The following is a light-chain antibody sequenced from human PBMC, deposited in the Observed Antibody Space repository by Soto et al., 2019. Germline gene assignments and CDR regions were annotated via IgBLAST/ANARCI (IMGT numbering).Light chain of an antibody. CDR1: HSVSSN. J-gene: IGKJ1*01. Sequence: EIVMTQSSATLSVSPGERVTLSCRASHSVSSNLAWYQQKIGQAPRLLIYGASTRATGIPARFSGNGSGTEFTLTISSLQSEDFAVYYCQQYGTSLRGTFGQGTKVDIK. CDR3: QQYGTSLRGT. V-gene: IGKV3-15*01. CDR2: GAS.